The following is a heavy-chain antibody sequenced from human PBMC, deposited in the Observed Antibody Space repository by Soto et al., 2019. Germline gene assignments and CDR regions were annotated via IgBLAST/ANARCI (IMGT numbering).Heavy chain of an antibody. J-gene: IGHJ4*02. CDR1: GGSFSGYY. D-gene: IGHD4-17*01. V-gene: IGHV4-34*01. Sequence: QVQLQQWGAGVLKPSETLSLTCAVYGGSFSGYYWSWIRQPPGKGLEWIGEINHSGSTNYNPSLKSRVTISVDTSNNQFSLKLSSVTAAHTAVYYCASIDYGDSSFYWGQGTLVTVSS. CDR3: ASIDYGDSSFY. CDR2: INHSGST.